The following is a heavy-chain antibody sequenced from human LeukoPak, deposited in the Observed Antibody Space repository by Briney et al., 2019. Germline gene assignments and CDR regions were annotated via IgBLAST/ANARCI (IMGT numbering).Heavy chain of an antibody. J-gene: IGHJ4*02. CDR2: ISSSGTYI. Sequence: GGSLRHSCAASGFTFSSYAMSWVRQAPGKGLEWVSFISSSGTYIYYADSMKGRFTISRDNAKNSLYLQMNSLRAEDTAVYYCARNGGNSDFDYWGQGTLVTVSS. V-gene: IGHV3-21*01. CDR3: ARNGGNSDFDY. D-gene: IGHD4-23*01. CDR1: GFTFSSYA.